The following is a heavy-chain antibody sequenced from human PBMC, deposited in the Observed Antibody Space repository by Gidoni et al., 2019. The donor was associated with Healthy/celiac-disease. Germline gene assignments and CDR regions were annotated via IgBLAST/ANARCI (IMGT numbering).Heavy chain of an antibody. D-gene: IGHD2-8*01. Sequence: EVQLVESGGGLVKPGGSLRLSCAASGFTFSNAWMNWVRQAPGKGLEWVGRIKSKTDGGTTDYAAPVKGRFTISRDDSKNTLYLKMNSLKTEDTAVYYCTTEVYSLGVDAFDIWGQGTMVTVSS. J-gene: IGHJ3*02. CDR3: TTEVYSLGVDAFDI. V-gene: IGHV3-15*07. CDR2: IKSKTDGGTT. CDR1: GFTFSNAW.